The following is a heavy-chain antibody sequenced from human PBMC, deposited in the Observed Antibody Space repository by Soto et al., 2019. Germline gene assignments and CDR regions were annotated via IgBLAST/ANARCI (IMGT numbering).Heavy chain of an antibody. CDR1: GGSFSDFH. CDR3: ARTHSSMDV. V-gene: IGHV4-34*01. J-gene: IGHJ6*03. CDR2: IHHRGNT. Sequence: QVQLQQWGAGLLKPSETLSLTCAVYGGSFSDFHWSWIRQPPGKGLEWIGEIHHRGNTNYNPSLKSPVTMSVDTSQNQFSLKMTSVTAADTAVYYCARTHSSMDVWDKGTTVTVSS.